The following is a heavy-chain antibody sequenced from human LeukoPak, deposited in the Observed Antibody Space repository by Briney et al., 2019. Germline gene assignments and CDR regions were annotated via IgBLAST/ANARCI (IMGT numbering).Heavy chain of an antibody. CDR1: GAPISSNNW. J-gene: IGHJ4*02. CDR3: AGAEPRGIIWHPY. Sequence: SETLSLTCDVSGAPISSNNWWWSWVRQPPGKGLEWIGEIYHSGSTNYNPSLKSPVTMSVDKSKNQFSLELSSVTAADTAVYYCAGAEPRGIIWHPYWGQGTLVTVSS. CDR2: IYHSGST. V-gene: IGHV4-4*02.